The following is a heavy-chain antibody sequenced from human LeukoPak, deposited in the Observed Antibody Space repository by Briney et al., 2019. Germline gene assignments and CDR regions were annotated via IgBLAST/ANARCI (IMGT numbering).Heavy chain of an antibody. CDR2: INHSGST. D-gene: IGHD3-16*01. CDR1: GGSFTGYY. CDR3: ARISYAYAYMDV. V-gene: IGHV4-34*01. Sequence: SETLSLTCAVYGGSFTGYYWSWIRQPPGKGLEWIGEINHSGSTNYNPSLKSRVTISVDTSKNQFYLRLSSVTAADTAVYYCARISYAYAYMDVWAKGTTVTVSS. J-gene: IGHJ6*03.